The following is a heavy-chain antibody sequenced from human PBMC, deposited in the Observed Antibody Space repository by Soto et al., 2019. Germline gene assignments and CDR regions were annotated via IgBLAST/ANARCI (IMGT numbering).Heavy chain of an antibody. V-gene: IGHV3-30-3*01. D-gene: IGHD3-16*01. J-gene: IGHJ4*02. Sequence: GGSLRLSCAASGFTFSSYAMHWVRQAPGKGLEWVAVISYDGSNKYYADSVKGRFTISRDNSKNTLYLQMNSLRAEDTAVYYCASPMAQGGYFDYWGQGTLVTVSS. CDR2: ISYDGSNK. CDR3: ASPMAQGGYFDY. CDR1: GFTFSSYA.